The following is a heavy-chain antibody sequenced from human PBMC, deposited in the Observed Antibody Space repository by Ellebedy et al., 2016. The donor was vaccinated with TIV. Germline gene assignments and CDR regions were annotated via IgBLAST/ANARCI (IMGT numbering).Heavy chain of an antibody. CDR1: GFTFRYYW. CDR2: IKQDGSEK. J-gene: IGHJ6*02. Sequence: GESLKISCAASGFTFRYYWMSWVRQAPGKGLEWVANIKQDGSEKYYVDSVKGRFHISRENAKNSTYLQMNSLRAEDTAVYYCARDSWFGPGGMDVWGQGTTVTVSS. V-gene: IGHV3-7*01. D-gene: IGHD3-10*01. CDR3: ARDSWFGPGGMDV.